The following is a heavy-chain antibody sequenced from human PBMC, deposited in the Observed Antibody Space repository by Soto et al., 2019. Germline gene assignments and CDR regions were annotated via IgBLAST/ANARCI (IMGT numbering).Heavy chain of an antibody. CDR3: ARDTLGGAYDFWH. CDR2: ISSGGST. D-gene: IGHD3-3*01. Sequence: EVQLVESGGGLVQPGGSLRLSCAASGFSVSNLCMTWVRQAPGKGLEWVSVISSGGSTYYADSVKGRFTISRDSSKNTLYLEMNRLRAGDTAVYYCARDTLGGAYDFWHGGQGTLVTVSS. V-gene: IGHV3-66*01. J-gene: IGHJ4*02. CDR1: GFSVSNLC.